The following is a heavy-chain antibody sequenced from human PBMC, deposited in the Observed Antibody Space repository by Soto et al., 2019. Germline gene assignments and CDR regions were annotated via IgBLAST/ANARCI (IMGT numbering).Heavy chain of an antibody. CDR2: IYYSGST. CDR1: GGSISSYY. Sequence: TSETLSLTCTVSGGSISSYYWSWIRQPPGKELEWIGYIYYSGSTNYNPSLKSRVTISVDTSKNQFSLKLSSVTAADTAVYYCARADSVLVAKGFDLWGQGTLVTVSS. J-gene: IGHJ4*02. V-gene: IGHV4-59*01. CDR3: ARADSVLVAKGFDL. D-gene: IGHD2-8*02.